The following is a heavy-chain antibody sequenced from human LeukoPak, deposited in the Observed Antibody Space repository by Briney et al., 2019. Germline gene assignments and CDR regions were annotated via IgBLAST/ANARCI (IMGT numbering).Heavy chain of an antibody. V-gene: IGHV3-21*01. CDR3: ARVVDTHFDY. CDR1: GFTLSNYN. Sequence: PGGSLRLSCAASGFTLSNYNMNWVRQAPGRGLEWVSSISSSSTYIYYADSVKGRFTISRDNAKNSLYLQMNSLRAEDTAVYYCARVVDTHFDYWGQGTLVTVSS. D-gene: IGHD5-18*01. CDR2: ISSSSTYI. J-gene: IGHJ4*02.